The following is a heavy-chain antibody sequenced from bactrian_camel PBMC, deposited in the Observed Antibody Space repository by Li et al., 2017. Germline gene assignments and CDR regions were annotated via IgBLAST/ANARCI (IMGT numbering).Heavy chain of an antibody. Sequence: VQLVESGGGSVQAGGSLKLSCVASQFTFSSSRSCMGWFRQAPGQEREGVATIDRDGKATYLDSVKGRFTISIDNAKNTVYLQMNDLKPEDTAVYYCARDKDYVIGGRYNPDSQGTQVTVS. V-gene: IGHV3S53*01. CDR1: QFTFSSSRSC. D-gene: IGHD7*01. CDR2: IDRDGKA. J-gene: IGHJ4*01.